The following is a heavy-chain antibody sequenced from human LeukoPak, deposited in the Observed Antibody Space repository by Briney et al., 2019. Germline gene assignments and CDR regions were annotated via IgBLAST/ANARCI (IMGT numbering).Heavy chain of an antibody. CDR1: GFTFSSYG. CDR2: ISYDGSNK. Sequence: GRSLRLSCAASGFTFSSYGMHWVRQAPGKGLEWVAVISYDGSNKYYADSVKGRFTISRDNSKNTLYLQMNSLRAEDTAVYYCARDLSLRGVPSGSYPGYWGQGTLVTVSS. CDR3: ARDLSLRGVPSGSYPGY. D-gene: IGHD1-26*01. J-gene: IGHJ4*02. V-gene: IGHV3-30*03.